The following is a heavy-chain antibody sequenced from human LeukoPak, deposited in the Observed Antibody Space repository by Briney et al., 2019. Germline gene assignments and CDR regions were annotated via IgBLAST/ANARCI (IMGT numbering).Heavy chain of an antibody. D-gene: IGHD3-10*01. CDR3: AKEMVRGVRLLDP. Sequence: GGSPRLSCAASGFTFSSYGMHWVRQAPGKGLEWVAVISYDGSNKYYADSVKGRFTISRDNSKNTLYLQMNSLRAEDTAVYYCAKEMVRGVRLLDPWGQGTLVTVSS. CDR2: ISYDGSNK. CDR1: GFTFSSYG. V-gene: IGHV3-30*18. J-gene: IGHJ5*02.